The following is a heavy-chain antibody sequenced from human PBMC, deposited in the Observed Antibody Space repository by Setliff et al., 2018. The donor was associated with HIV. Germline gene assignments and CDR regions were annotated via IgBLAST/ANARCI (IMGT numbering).Heavy chain of an antibody. CDR1: GYSFTDHY. Sequence: RASVKVSCKTSGYSFTDHYIHWVRQAPGQGLEWIGWINPNSGYSTSAQKFQGRVLMSRDTSINTAYMELTRLRSDDTAVFYCARGGYDFRGLDYWGQGTLVTVSS. CDR3: ARGGYDFRGLDY. J-gene: IGHJ4*02. CDR2: INPNSGYS. D-gene: IGHD5-12*01. V-gene: IGHV1-2*02.